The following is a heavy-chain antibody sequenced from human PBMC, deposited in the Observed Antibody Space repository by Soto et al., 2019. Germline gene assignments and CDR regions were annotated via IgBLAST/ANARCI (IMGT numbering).Heavy chain of an antibody. V-gene: IGHV4-59*01. Sequence: SETLSLTCTVSGGSISSYYWSWIRQPPGKGLEWIGYIYYSGSTNYNPSLQSRVTISVDTSKNQFSLKLSSVTAADTAVYYCARFRVVAATSNWFDPWGQGTLVTVSS. D-gene: IGHD2-15*01. CDR2: IYYSGST. CDR1: GGSISSYY. CDR3: ARFRVVAATSNWFDP. J-gene: IGHJ5*02.